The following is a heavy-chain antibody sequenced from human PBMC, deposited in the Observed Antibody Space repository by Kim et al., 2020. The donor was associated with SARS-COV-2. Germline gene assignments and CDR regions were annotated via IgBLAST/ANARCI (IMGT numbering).Heavy chain of an antibody. CDR1: GFTFSSYG. V-gene: IGHV3-33*01. CDR3: ARDLAPSFTIFEVGGDY. D-gene: IGHD3-3*01. Sequence: GGSLRLSCAASGFTFSSYGMHWVRQAPGKGLEWVAVIWYDGSNKYYADSVKGRFTISRDNSKNTLYLQMNSLRAEDTAVYYCARDLAPSFTIFEVGGDYWGQGTLVTVSS. J-gene: IGHJ4*02. CDR2: IWYDGSNK.